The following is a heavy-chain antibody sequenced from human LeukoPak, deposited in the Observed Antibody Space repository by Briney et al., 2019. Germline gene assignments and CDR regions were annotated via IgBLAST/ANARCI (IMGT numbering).Heavy chain of an antibody. CDR3: TSGPNFYDFDY. D-gene: IGHD3-3*01. CDR2: IYHSGST. J-gene: IGHJ4*02. Sequence: SDTLSLTCAVSGYSISSDYYWGWIRQPPGKGLEWIGTIYHSGSTYLNPSLKRRVTISVDTSKNQFSLYLNSVTAAGTAVYYCTSGPNFYDFDYWGQGTLVTVSS. V-gene: IGHV4-38-2*01. CDR1: GYSISSDYY.